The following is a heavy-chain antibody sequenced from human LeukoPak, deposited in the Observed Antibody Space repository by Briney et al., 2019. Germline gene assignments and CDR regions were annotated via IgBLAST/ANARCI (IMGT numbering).Heavy chain of an antibody. V-gene: IGHV3-23*01. CDR1: GFTFNNYA. CDR2: ISPSGDST. Sequence: GGSLRLSCAASGFTFNNYAMNCVRQAPGKGLEWVSHISPSGDSTYYADSVKGRFTISRDSSKNTLSLQMNSLRAEDTAVYYCAKIPKGGYFDSWGQGTLVTVSS. D-gene: IGHD2-2*01. J-gene: IGHJ4*02. CDR3: AKIPKGGYFDS.